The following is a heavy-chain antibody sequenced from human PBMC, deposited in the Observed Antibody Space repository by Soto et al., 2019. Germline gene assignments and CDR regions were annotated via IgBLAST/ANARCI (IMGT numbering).Heavy chain of an antibody. V-gene: IGHV3-23*01. D-gene: IGHD2-15*01. CDR1: GFTFSSYA. CDR2: ISGSGGST. J-gene: IGHJ4*02. Sequence: EVQLLESGGGLVQPGGSLRLSCAASGFTFSSYAMSWVRQAPGKGLEWVSAISGSGGSTYYADSVKGRFTISRDNSKNTLYLQMNSLRAEDTAVYYCAKCPQPDIVVVDYFDYWGQGTLVTVSS. CDR3: AKCPQPDIVVVDYFDY.